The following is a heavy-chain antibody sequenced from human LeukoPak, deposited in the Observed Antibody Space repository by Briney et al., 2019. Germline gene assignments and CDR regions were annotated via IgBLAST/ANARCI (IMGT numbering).Heavy chain of an antibody. Sequence: SETLSLTCAVYGGSFSGYYWSWIRQPPGKGLEWIGEINHSGSTNYNPSLKSRVTISVDTSKNQFSLKLSSVTAADTAVYYCARVKRVGGQTVPRYCSCGSCYGYFQHWGQGTLVTVSS. V-gene: IGHV4-34*01. J-gene: IGHJ1*01. CDR3: ARVKRVGGQTVPRYCSCGSCYGYFQH. CDR2: INHSGST. CDR1: GGSFSGYY. D-gene: IGHD2-15*01.